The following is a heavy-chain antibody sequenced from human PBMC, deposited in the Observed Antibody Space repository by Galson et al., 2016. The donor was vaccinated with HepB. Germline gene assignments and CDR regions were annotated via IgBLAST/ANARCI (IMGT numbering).Heavy chain of an antibody. D-gene: IGHD3-10*01. J-gene: IGHJ6*02. V-gene: IGHV3-53*01. Sequence: LRLSCAASGFTVSNNHMNWVRQAPGKGLEWVSTLYGAGDTYYADSVKGRFIISRDNSKNTLYLQMNSLRAEDTAVYYCAREGDSGSSHHYYYAMDVWGQGTTVTVSS. CDR3: AREGDSGSSHHYYYAMDV. CDR2: LYGAGDT. CDR1: GFTVSNNH.